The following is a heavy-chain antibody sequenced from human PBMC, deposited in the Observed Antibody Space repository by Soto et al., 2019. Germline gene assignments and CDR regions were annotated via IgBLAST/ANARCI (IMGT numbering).Heavy chain of an antibody. CDR2: ISYDGSIK. CDR3: AKDMRKQLLLTFFDY. D-gene: IGHD5-18*01. CDR1: GFTFSSYG. V-gene: IGHV3-30*18. Sequence: GGSLRLSCAASGFTFSSYGMHWVRQAPGKGLEWVAVISYDGSIKYYADSVKGRFTISRDNSKNTLYLQMNSLRAEDTAVYYCAKDMRKQLLLTFFDYWGQGTLVTVS. J-gene: IGHJ4*02.